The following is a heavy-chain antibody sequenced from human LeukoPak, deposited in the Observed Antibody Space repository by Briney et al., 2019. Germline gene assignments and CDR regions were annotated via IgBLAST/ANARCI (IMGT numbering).Heavy chain of an antibody. CDR2: IRSDGSDK. J-gene: IGHJ4*02. CDR1: GFVFSTYG. D-gene: IGHD3-22*01. Sequence: GGSLRLSCAASGFVFSTYGMHWVRQAPGKGLEWVAFIRSDGSDKSYPDSVMGLCTISRDHSRNALYLHMNTRRTQDTAGYYCGKHDSSSDYWGQGTLVTVSS. V-gene: IGHV3-30*02. CDR3: GKHDSSSDY.